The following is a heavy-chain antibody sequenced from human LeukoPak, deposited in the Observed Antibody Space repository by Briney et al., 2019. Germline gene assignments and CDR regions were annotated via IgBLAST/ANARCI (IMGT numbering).Heavy chain of an antibody. J-gene: IGHJ6*02. V-gene: IGHV4-34*01. CDR2: INHSGST. Sequence: SETLSLTCAVYGGSFSGYYWSWFRQPPGKGLEWIGEINHSGSTNYNPSLKSRVTISVDTSKNQFSLKLSSVTAADTAVYYCARGVGYCSSTSCSLSGAYYYYGMDVWGQGTTVTVSS. CDR1: GGSFSGYY. CDR3: ARGVGYCSSTSCSLSGAYYYYGMDV. D-gene: IGHD2-2*01.